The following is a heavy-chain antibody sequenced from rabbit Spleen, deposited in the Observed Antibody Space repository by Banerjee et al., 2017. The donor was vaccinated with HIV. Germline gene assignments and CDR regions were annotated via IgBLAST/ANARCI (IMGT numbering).Heavy chain of an antibody. J-gene: IGHJ6*01. CDR2: IDTGSSGST. D-gene: IGHD1-1*01. CDR3: ARETSSSFSSYGMDL. V-gene: IGHV1S45*01. Sequence: QEQLVESGGGLVKPGASLTLTCTASGFSFSGYWICWVRQAPGKGLEWIACIDTGSSGSTYYASWAKGRFTISKTSSTTVTLQMTSLTAADTATYFCARETSSSFSSYGMDLWGQGTLVTVS. CDR1: GFSFSGYW.